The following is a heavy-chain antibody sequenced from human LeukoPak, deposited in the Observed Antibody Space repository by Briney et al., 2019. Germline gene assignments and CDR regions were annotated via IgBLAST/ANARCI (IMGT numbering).Heavy chain of an antibody. CDR2: IIPILDIA. CDR3: ARDQGVTDPPPYGLDV. Sequence: ASVKVSCKASGYTFTSYAISWVRQAPGQGLECMGRIIPILDIATYAQKFQGRVTITADKSTSTAYMELSSLSSEDTAVYYCARDQGVTDPPPYGLDVWGQGTTVTVSS. CDR1: GYTFTSYA. V-gene: IGHV1-69*04. D-gene: IGHD3-10*01. J-gene: IGHJ6*02.